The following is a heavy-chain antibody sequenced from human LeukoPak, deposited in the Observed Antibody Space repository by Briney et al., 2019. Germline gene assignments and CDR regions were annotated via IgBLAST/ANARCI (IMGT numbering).Heavy chain of an antibody. CDR1: GFTFSNYA. D-gene: IGHD3-9*01. V-gene: IGHV3-23*01. J-gene: IGHJ4*02. Sequence: GASLRLSCAASGFTFSNYAMSWVRQAPGKGLEWVSAITGGGSGIYYADSMKSRFTISRDNPKNTLYLQISSLRAEDTAVYYCAKWGDYDVLTGYYVSDYWGQGTLVTVSS. CDR3: AKWGDYDVLTGYYVSDY. CDR2: ITGGGSGI.